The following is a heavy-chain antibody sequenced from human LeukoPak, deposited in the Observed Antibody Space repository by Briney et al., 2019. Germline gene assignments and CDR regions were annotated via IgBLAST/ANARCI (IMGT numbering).Heavy chain of an antibody. V-gene: IGHV3-30*02. J-gene: IGHJ4*02. D-gene: IGHD1-26*01. Sequence: GGSLRLSCASSLFSFSSYGLHWVRQAPGKGLEWVAFIRYDGSNKYYADSVKGRFTISRDNSKNTLYLQTNSLRAEDTAVYYCANLTTTWELRGAYLENWGQGTLVTVSS. CDR3: ANLTTTWELRGAYLEN. CDR2: IRYDGSNK. CDR1: LFSFSSYG.